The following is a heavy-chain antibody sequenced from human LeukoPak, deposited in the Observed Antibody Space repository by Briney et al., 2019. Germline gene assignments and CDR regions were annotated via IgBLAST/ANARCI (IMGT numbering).Heavy chain of an antibody. D-gene: IGHD6-13*01. J-gene: IGHJ4*02. CDR2: VCDNTDT. V-gene: IGHV3-23*01. CDR1: GFTFGNYA. CDR3: AKSSGKSFPSSRVFDF. Sequence: PGGSLRLSCAASGFTFGNYAFSWVRRAPGRGLEGVSIVCDNTDTHYSDSVKGRFTISRDNSNNALYLQMNSLRAEDTATYFCAKSSGKSFPSSRVFDFWGQGTLVTVSS.